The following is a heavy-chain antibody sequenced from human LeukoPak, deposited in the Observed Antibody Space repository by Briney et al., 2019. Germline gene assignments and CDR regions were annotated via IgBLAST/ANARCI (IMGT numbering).Heavy chain of an antibody. CDR3: ARGNMGRLNYYVLDL. CDR2: IIPILGMA. J-gene: IGHJ6*02. V-gene: IGHV1-69*04. Sequence: VASMKVSCKASGGTFSAFPLSWVRQAPGQGLDWMGRIIPILGMANYARKFQGRVTITADTSTRTVYMELSSLTSEDTAVYYCARGNMGRLNYYVLDLWGQGTTVIVSS. CDR1: GGTFSAFP. D-gene: IGHD3-10*01.